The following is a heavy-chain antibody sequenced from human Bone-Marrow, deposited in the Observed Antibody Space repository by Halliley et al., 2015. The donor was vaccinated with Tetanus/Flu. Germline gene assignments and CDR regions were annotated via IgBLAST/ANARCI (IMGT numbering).Heavy chain of an antibody. Sequence: GIVDYAQNFQGRVTIAADKSMNTGYMELSSLRSEDTAVYYCARAGGPYESVWGSNRLLEAFDIWGQGTMVTVSS. V-gene: IGHV1-69*04. CDR3: ARAGGPYESVWGSNRLLEAFDI. D-gene: IGHD3-16*02. CDR2: GIV. J-gene: IGHJ3*02.